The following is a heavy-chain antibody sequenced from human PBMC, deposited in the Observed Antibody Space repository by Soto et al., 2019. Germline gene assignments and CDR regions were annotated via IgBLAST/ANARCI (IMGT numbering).Heavy chain of an antibody. D-gene: IGHD2-21*01. J-gene: IGHJ4*02. Sequence: GGSLRLSCAASGFTFSSYAMHWVRQAPGKGLEWVAVISYDGSNKYYADSVKGRFTISRDNSKNTLYLQMNSLRAEDTAVYYCARSQVVNAIGTFDYWGQGTLVTVSS. V-gene: IGHV3-30-3*01. CDR3: ARSQVVNAIGTFDY. CDR2: ISYDGSNK. CDR1: GFTFSSYA.